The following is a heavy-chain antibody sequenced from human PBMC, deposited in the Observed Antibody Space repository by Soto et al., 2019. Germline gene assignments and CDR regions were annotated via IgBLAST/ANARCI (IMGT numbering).Heavy chain of an antibody. V-gene: IGHV1-69*01. D-gene: IGHD2-8*01. CDR2: IIPIFGTA. J-gene: IGHJ5*02. CDR1: GGTFTSYA. CDR3: ARDGLNGMADA. Sequence: SVKVSCKASGGTFTSYAISWVRKAAGQGLEWMGGIIPIFGTANYAQKFQGGVTITADESTSTAHMELRSLRSEATAVYYCARDGLNGMADAWGPGTLVTASS.